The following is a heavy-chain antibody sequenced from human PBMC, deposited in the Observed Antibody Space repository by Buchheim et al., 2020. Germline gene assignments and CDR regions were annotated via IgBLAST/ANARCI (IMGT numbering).Heavy chain of an antibody. CDR3: ARENNAFWTGYTD. D-gene: IGHD3/OR15-3a*01. Sequence: QLQLQESGPGLVKPSETLSLTCTVSGGSISSDYWSWIRQPPGKGLEWIGYIYHSGSTNYNPSLKSRVTISVNTSRHQFYLKLSSVTAADTAVYYCARENNAFWTGYTDWGQGTL. J-gene: IGHJ4*02. V-gene: IGHV4-59*01. CDR2: IYHSGST. CDR1: GGSISSDY.